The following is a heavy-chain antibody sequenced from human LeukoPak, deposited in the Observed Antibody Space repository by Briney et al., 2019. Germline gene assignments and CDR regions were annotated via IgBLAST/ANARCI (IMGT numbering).Heavy chain of an antibody. V-gene: IGHV4-31*03. Sequence: SETLSLTCTVSGGSISSGGYYWSWIRQHLGKGLEWIGYIYYSGTTYYNPSLKSRLTISVDTSKNQFSLKVSSVTAADTAVYFCARAGYGGNIVFDYWGQGTLVTVSS. J-gene: IGHJ4*02. CDR2: IYYSGTT. CDR1: GGSISSGGYY. D-gene: IGHD4-23*01. CDR3: ARAGYGGNIVFDY.